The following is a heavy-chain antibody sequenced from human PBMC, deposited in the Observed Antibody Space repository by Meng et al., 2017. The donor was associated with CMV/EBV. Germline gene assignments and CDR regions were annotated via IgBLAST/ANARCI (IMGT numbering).Heavy chain of an antibody. D-gene: IGHD3-22*01. CDR2: IYYSGTT. J-gene: IGHJ4*02. V-gene: IGHV4-30-4*08. CDR1: GGSISSGDYY. Sequence: QLQLQEAGPGLVKPSQTLSLTCSVSGGSISSGDYYWSWIRQPPGKGLEWIGYIYYSGTTYYNPSLESRVTISVDTSKNQFSLNLSSVTAADTAVYYCARLSGSGTTSTGYHYAFDSWGQGTLVTVSS. CDR3: ARLSGSGTTSTGYHYAFDS.